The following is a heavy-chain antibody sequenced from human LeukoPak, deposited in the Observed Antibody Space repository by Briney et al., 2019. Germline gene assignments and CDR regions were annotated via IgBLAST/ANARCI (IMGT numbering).Heavy chain of an antibody. CDR1: GFTFSSHA. CDR2: ISYDGSNK. J-gene: IGHJ4*02. Sequence: GGSLRLSCVASGFTFSSHALHWVRQAPGKGLEWVAVISYDGSNKYYADSVKGRFTISRDNSKNTLYLQMNSLRAEDTAEYYCAKDRRYSGSYRFGEIDYWGQGTLVTVSS. V-gene: IGHV3-30*04. D-gene: IGHD1-26*01. CDR3: AKDRRYSGSYRFGEIDY.